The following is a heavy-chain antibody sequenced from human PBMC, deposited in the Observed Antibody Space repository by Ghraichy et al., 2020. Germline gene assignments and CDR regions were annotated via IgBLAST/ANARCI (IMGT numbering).Heavy chain of an antibody. CDR2: AFYSGTD. J-gene: IGHJ6*02. D-gene: IGHD6-19*01. CDR3: TRDSSGTLQWYYRGVDV. V-gene: IGHV4-39*02. Sequence: SETLSLTCTVSGASIRSPDYFWGWVRQPAGKGLEWVGSAFYSGTDYYNPSLKSRVAVSVDTSKNQFSLKLTSVTAADSGLYFCTRDSSGTLQWYYRGVDVWGQGTTVIVSS. CDR1: GASIRSPDYF.